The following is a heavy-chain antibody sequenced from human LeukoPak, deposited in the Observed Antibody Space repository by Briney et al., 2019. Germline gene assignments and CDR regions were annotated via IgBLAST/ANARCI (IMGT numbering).Heavy chain of an antibody. V-gene: IGHV3-43*01. D-gene: IGHD2-21*02. J-gene: IGHJ4*02. Sequence: GGSLRLSCAASGFTYGDYTMHWIRQAPGKGLEWVSLISWGGDRTYYADSVKGRFTISRDNSRNSLSLQMNSLRTEDTALYYCAKDLHRYSDCDSPHSWGQGTLVTVSS. CDR3: AKDLHRYSDCDSPHS. CDR2: ISWGGDRT. CDR1: GFTYGDYT.